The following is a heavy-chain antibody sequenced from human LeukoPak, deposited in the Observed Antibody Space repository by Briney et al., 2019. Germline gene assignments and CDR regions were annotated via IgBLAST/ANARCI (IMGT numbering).Heavy chain of an antibody. CDR2: IYPGDSDT. V-gene: IGHV5-51*01. J-gene: IGHJ4*02. Sequence: GESLQISCQGSGYSFTTYWIGWVRQMPGKGLEWMGIIYPGDSDTRYSPSFQGQVTISADKSIYTAYLQWSSLKASDTAMYYCARRSGIAAPLFDYWGQGTLVTVSS. D-gene: IGHD6-6*01. CDR1: GYSFTTYW. CDR3: ARRSGIAAPLFDY.